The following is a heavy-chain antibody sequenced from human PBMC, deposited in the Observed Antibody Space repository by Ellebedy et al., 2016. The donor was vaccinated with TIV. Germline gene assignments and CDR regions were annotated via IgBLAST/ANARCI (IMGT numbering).Heavy chain of an antibody. J-gene: IGHJ4*02. Sequence: PGGSLRLSCAGSGFTFSDYYMSWMRQAPGKGLEWVSYISNSGSTTKYADSVKGRFTISRADAKKSLHLQMNSLRAEDTAVYYCVGGPGYWTSDHWGQGTLVTVS. CDR3: VGGPGYWTSDH. CDR1: GFTFSDYY. D-gene: IGHD3-22*01. CDR2: ISNSGSTT. V-gene: IGHV3-11*04.